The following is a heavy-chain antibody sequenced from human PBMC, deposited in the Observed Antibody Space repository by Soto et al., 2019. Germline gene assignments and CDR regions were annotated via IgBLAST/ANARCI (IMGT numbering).Heavy chain of an antibody. J-gene: IGHJ3*02. CDR1: GPSISSSTYY. V-gene: IGHV4-39*02. CDR3: ARPQFSGTYHDTFNI. CDR2: VYYSENT. Sequence: SEPLSLTCTVSGPSISSSTYYWGWIRQPPGKGLEWIGSVYYSENTYYNPSLKSRVTISVDTSKNLFSLKLTSVTAADTAMYYCARPQFSGTYHDTFNIWGQGTMVTVSS. D-gene: IGHD1-26*01.